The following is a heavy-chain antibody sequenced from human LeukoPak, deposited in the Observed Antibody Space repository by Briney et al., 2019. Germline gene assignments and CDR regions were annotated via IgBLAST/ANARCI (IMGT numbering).Heavy chain of an antibody. Sequence: GRSLRLSCAASGFTFSSYGMHWVRQAPGKGLEWVAVIWYDGSNKYYADSVKGRFTISRDNSKNTLCLQMSSLRAEDTAVYYCARELYGDYSNWFDPWGQGTLVTVSS. CDR3: ARELYGDYSNWFDP. CDR2: IWYDGSNK. D-gene: IGHD4-17*01. J-gene: IGHJ5*02. V-gene: IGHV3-33*01. CDR1: GFTFSSYG.